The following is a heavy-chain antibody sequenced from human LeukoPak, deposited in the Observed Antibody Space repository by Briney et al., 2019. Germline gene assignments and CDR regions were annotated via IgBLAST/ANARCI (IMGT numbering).Heavy chain of an antibody. CDR2: IYTSGST. D-gene: IGHD6-13*01. J-gene: IGHJ6*03. Sequence: SETLSLTCTVSGGSISSGSYYWSWIRQPAGKGLEWIGRIYTSGSTNYNPSLKSRVTISVDTSKNQFSLKLSSVTAADTAVYYCARQTSSPLFYYYYYYMDVWGKGTTVTVSS. CDR1: GGSISSGSYY. CDR3: ARQTSSPLFYYYYYYMDV. V-gene: IGHV4-61*02.